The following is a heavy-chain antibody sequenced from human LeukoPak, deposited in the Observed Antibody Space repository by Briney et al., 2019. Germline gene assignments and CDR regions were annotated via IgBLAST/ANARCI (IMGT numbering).Heavy chain of an antibody. J-gene: IGHJ5*02. Sequence: ASVKVSCKASGDTFTGHYMHWVRQAPGQGLEWLGGIMPLFGTAGYAQKFQGRVTITKDESTRTVYLELTSLTSDDTAVYYCARDVHGDYGSGWFDPWGQGTLVSVSS. CDR1: GDTFTGHY. D-gene: IGHD4-17*01. CDR2: IMPLFGTA. V-gene: IGHV1-69*05. CDR3: ARDVHGDYGSGWFDP.